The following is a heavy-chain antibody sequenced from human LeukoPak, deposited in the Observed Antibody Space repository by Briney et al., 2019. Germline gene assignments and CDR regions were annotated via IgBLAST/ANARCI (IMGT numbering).Heavy chain of an antibody. CDR1: AYTFTSYY. D-gene: IGHD3-16*01. CDR2: ISVYNGNT. Sequence: ASVKVSCKASAYTFTSYYMHWVRHATGQGLEWMGWISVYNGNTNYAQNLQGSVTMTTDTSTSTAYMELRSLRSDDTAVYYCARDLPQITFGAWFDRWGQGTLVTVSS. V-gene: IGHV1-18*04. CDR3: ARDLPQITFGAWFDR. J-gene: IGHJ5*02.